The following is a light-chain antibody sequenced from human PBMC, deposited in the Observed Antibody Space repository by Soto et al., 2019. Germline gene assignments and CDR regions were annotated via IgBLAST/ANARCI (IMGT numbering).Light chain of an antibody. V-gene: IGKV3-11*01. J-gene: IGKJ5*01. CDR1: QSVSSY. Sequence: NLFENTPAPPSLSPVERGTPSFRASQSVSSYLAWYQQKPGQAPRLLIYDASNRATGIPARFSGSGSGTDFTLTISSLEPEDFAVYYCQQRSNWSITFGQGTRLEI. CDR3: QQRSNWSIT. CDR2: DAS.